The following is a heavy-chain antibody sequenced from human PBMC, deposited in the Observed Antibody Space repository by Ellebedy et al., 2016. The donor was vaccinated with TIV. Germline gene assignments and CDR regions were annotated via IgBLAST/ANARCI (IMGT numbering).Heavy chain of an antibody. V-gene: IGHV3-9*01. CDR1: GFTFDDYA. Sequence: SLKISXAASGFTFDDYAMHWVRQAPGKGLEWVSGISDDSYYICYADSVKGRFTISRDNAKNSLYLQMNSLRAEDTALYYCAKDRWPSGDCLDYWGQGILVTVSS. CDR2: ISDDSYYI. CDR3: AKDRWPSGDCLDY. J-gene: IGHJ4*02. D-gene: IGHD5/OR15-5a*01.